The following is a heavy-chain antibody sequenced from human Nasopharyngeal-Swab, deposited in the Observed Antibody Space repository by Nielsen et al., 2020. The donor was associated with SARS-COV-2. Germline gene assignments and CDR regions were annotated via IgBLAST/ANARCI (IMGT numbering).Heavy chain of an antibody. V-gene: IGHV4-39*01. D-gene: IGHD1-26*01. CDR1: GGSVSSNSYY. Sequence: SETLSLTCTVSGGSVSSNSYYWGWIRQPPGKGLEWIGTIYYSGITYYNPSLKSRVTLSVDTSKNQFSLKLSSVTAADTALYYCARLKVGFDYWGQGTLVTVSS. CDR2: IYYSGIT. J-gene: IGHJ4*02. CDR3: ARLKVGFDY.